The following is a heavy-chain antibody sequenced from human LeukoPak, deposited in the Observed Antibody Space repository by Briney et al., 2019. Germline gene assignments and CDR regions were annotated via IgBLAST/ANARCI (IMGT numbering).Heavy chain of an antibody. CDR2: IKQDGSEK. V-gene: IGHV3-7*01. J-gene: IGHJ4*02. D-gene: IGHD2-15*01. Sequence: GGSLRLSCAASGFTFSSYWMSWVRQAPGKGLEWVANIKQDGSEKYYVDSVKGRFTISRDNAKNSLYLQMNSLRAEDTAVYYCARGSLNPSGGTDNSVYWGQGTLVTVSS. CDR1: GFTFSSYW. CDR3: ARGSLNPSGGTDNSVY.